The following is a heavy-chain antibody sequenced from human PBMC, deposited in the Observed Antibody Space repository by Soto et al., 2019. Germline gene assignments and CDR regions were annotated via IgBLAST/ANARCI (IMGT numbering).Heavy chain of an antibody. D-gene: IGHD2-2*01. V-gene: IGHV3-7*05. CDR2: IKQDGSEK. CDR3: ARDLGIVVVPAAIPPMDY. Sequence: EVQLVESGGGLVQPGGSLRLSCAASGFTFSSYWMSWVRQAPGKGLEWVANIKQDGSEKYYVDSVKGRFTISRDNAKNSLYLQMNSLRAEDTAVYYCARDLGIVVVPAAIPPMDYWGQGTLVTVSS. J-gene: IGHJ4*02. CDR1: GFTFSSYW.